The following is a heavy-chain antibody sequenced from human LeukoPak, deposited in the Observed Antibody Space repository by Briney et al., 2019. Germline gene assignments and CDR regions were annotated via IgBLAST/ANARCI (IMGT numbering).Heavy chain of an antibody. CDR3: ARGRHQSYYYGSGSYFDY. J-gene: IGHJ4*02. V-gene: IGHV4-39*07. CDR2: IYYSGST. CDR1: GGSISSSSYY. D-gene: IGHD3-10*01. Sequence: PSETLSLTCTVSGGSISSSSYYWGWIRQPPGKGLEWIGSIYYSGSTYYNPSLKSRVTISVDTSMNQFSLKLSSVTAADTAVYYCARGRHQSYYYGSGSYFDYWGQGTLVTVSS.